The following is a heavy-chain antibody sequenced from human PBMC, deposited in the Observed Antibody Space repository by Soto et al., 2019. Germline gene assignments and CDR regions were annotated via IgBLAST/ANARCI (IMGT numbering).Heavy chain of an antibody. CDR2: IWYDASNK. J-gene: IGHJ4*02. CDR1: GFTFRTYG. Sequence: GGALRRSCAASGFTFRTYGMYSVRQAPGKGLERVAVIWYDASNKYYADSVKGRFTISRDKSENPLYLQMNSLRADDTAVYYCARGRVDGGELDLWGQGTLVTVSS. D-gene: IGHD1-26*01. V-gene: IGHV3-33*07. CDR3: ARGRVDGGELDL.